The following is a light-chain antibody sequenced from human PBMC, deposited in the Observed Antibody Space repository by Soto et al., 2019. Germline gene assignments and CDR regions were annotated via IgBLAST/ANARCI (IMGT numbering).Light chain of an antibody. CDR1: TTDY. CDR3: TSYTSSNTYV. J-gene: IGLJ1*01. CDR2: DVN. Sequence: QSVLTQPASVSGSPGQSITISCTGSTTDYVSWYQQHPGKAPKLLIYDVNNRPSGVSNRFSGSKSGNTASLTISGLQAEDEGDYYCTSYTSSNTYVFGSVTKLTVL. V-gene: IGLV2-14*03.